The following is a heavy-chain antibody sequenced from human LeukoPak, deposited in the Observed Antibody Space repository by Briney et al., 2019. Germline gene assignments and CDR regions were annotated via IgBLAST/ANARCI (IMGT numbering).Heavy chain of an antibody. CDR2: INHSGST. CDR1: GGSIFNTDYY. Sequence: PSETLSLTCTVSGGSIFNTDYYWSWIRQPPGKGLEWIGEINHSGSTNYNPSLKSRVTISVDTSKNQFSLKLTSVTAADTAVYYCARPTSEFDPWGQGTLVTVSS. CDR3: ARPTSEFDP. J-gene: IGHJ5*02. V-gene: IGHV4-34*01.